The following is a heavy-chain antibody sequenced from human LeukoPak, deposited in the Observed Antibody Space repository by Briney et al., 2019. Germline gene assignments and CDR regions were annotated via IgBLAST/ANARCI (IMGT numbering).Heavy chain of an antibody. CDR3: GLPTIFGAIDY. CDR1: GFTFSSYA. CDR2: ISYDGSNK. J-gene: IGHJ4*02. V-gene: IGHV3-30-3*01. Sequence: RSGGSLRLSCAASGFTFSSYAMHWVRQASGKGLEWVAVISYDGSNKYYADSVKGRFTISRDNSKNTLYLQMNSLRAEDTAVYYCGLPTIFGAIDYWGQGTLVTVSS. D-gene: IGHD3-3*01.